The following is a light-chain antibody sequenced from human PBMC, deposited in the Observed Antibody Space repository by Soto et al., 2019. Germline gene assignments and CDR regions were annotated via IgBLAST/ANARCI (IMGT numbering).Light chain of an antibody. CDR3: AAWDDSLSGPV. J-gene: IGLJ2*01. Sequence: QSVLTQPPSASGTPGQRVTISCSGSGSNIGSNYVYWYQQLPGTAPKLLVYRNNQRPSGVPDRFSGSKSGTSASLAISVLRSEDEADYYCAAWDDSLSGPVFGGGTKVTVL. V-gene: IGLV1-47*01. CDR2: RNN. CDR1: GSNIGSNY.